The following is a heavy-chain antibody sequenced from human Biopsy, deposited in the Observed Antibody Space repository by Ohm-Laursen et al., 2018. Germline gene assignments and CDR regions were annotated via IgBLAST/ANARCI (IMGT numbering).Heavy chain of an antibody. V-gene: IGHV4-4*09. D-gene: IGHD3/OR15-3a*01. J-gene: IGHJ4*02. CDR3: ASRGLVMASDYYFDD. CDR2: IHHSGST. Sequence: GTLSLTCTVSGVSITAYYWSWIRQPPGKGLECIGNIHHSGSTNYNPSLKSRVTISADTSKSQLSLHLTSVTAADTAVYYCASRGLVMASDYYFDDWGQGTLVTVSS. CDR1: GVSITAYY.